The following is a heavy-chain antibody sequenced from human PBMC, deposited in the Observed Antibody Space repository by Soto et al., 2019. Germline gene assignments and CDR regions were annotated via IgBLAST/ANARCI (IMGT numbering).Heavy chain of an antibody. Sequence: QVQLVQSGAEVKKPGSSVKVSCKASGGTFSSYAISWVRQAPGQGLEWMGGIIPIFGTANYAQKFQGRVTITADKSTSTDYMELSRLRSEDKAVYYCARYCSGGSCYSEMGYYYYYGMDVWGQGTKVTVSS. CDR1: GGTFSSYA. J-gene: IGHJ6*02. CDR2: IIPIFGTA. V-gene: IGHV1-69*06. CDR3: ARYCSGGSCYSEMGYYYYYGMDV. D-gene: IGHD2-15*01.